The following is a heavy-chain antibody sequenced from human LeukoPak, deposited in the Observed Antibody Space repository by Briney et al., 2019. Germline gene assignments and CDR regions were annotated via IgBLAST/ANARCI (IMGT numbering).Heavy chain of an antibody. CDR3: ARRGLYYDSSAYSHYSFDY. D-gene: IGHD3-22*01. Sequence: GGSLRLSCAASGLTVSSNYMTWVRQAPGKDLEWVSAIYNGGSIYYADSVKGRFTISTDNSKNTLYLQMKSLRAEDTAMYYCARRGLYYDSSAYSHYSFDYWGQGTLVTVSS. CDR2: IYNGGSI. J-gene: IGHJ4*02. CDR1: GLTVSSNY. V-gene: IGHV3-53*01.